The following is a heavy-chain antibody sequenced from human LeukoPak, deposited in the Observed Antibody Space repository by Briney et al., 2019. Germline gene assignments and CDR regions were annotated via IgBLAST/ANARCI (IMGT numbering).Heavy chain of an antibody. CDR1: GFTFSSYA. J-gene: IGHJ4*02. CDR3: AKDSLPYDFWSGSTLDY. CDR2: ISGSGGST. V-gene: IGHV3-23*01. Sequence: GGSLRLSCAASGFTFSSYAMSWVRQAPGKGLEWVSAISGSGGSTYYADSVKGRFTISRDNFKNTLYLQMNSLRAEDTAVYYCAKDSLPYDFWSGSTLDYWGQGTLVTVSS. D-gene: IGHD3-3*01.